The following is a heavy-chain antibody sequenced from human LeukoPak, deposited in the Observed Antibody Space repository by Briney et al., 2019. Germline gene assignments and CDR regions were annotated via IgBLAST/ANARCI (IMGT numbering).Heavy chain of an antibody. D-gene: IGHD1-26*01. CDR1: GFTFSSYG. CDR2: ISYDGSNK. Sequence: GGSLRLSCAASGFTFSSYGMHWVRQAPGKGLEWVAVISYDGSNKYYADSVKGRFTISRDNSKNTLYLQMNSLRAEDTAVYYCGKNRYSGSLSPFDIWGQGTMVTVSS. V-gene: IGHV3-30*18. CDR3: GKNRYSGSLSPFDI. J-gene: IGHJ3*02.